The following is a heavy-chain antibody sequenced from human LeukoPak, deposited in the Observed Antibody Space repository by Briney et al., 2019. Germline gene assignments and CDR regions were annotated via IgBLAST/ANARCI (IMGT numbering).Heavy chain of an antibody. Sequence: PGGSLRLSCAASGISFRSYGMHWVRQAPGKGLEWVTFIWYDASNKYYADSVKGRFTISRDYSKNTLYLQMNSLRAEDTAVYYCAGSGWVDYWGQGTLVTVSS. CDR2: IWYDASNK. V-gene: IGHV3-30*02. J-gene: IGHJ4*02. CDR1: GISFRSYG. CDR3: AGSGWVDY. D-gene: IGHD6-19*01.